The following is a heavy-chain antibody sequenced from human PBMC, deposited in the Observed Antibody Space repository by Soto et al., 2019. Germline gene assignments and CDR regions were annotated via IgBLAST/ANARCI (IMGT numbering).Heavy chain of an antibody. CDR1: GYSFTSYW. V-gene: IGHV5-51*01. J-gene: IGHJ4*02. CDR3: ARCTTELRLYYFDY. D-gene: IGHD1-7*01. Sequence: GESLKISCKGSGYSFTSYWIGWVRQMPGKGLEWMGIIYPGDSDTRYSPSFQVQVTISAEKSISTAYLQWSSLKASDTAMYYCARCTTELRLYYFDYWGQGTLVTVSS. CDR2: IYPGDSDT.